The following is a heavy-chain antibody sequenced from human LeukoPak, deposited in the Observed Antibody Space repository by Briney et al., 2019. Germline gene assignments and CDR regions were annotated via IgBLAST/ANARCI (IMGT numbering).Heavy chain of an antibody. D-gene: IGHD2-15*01. V-gene: IGHV3-21*01. CDR3: ARAYRTDIVVVVPDY. CDR2: ISSSSSYI. Sequence: PGGSLRLSCAASGFTFSSYSMNWVRQAPGKGREWVSSISSSSSYIYYADSVKGRFTSSRDNAKNSLYLQMNSLRAEDTAVYYCARAYRTDIVVVVPDYWGQGTLVTVSS. CDR1: GFTFSSYS. J-gene: IGHJ4*02.